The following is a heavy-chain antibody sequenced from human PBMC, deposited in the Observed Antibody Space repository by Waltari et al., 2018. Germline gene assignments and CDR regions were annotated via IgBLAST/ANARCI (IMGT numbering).Heavy chain of an antibody. J-gene: IGHJ4*02. CDR1: GLTFRTYW. Sequence: EVQLVESGGGLVAPGGCLSLSCAAFGLTFRTYWMQRVRQAPGKGLEWVSRMNIDGTHIGYADSVKGRFTISRDNAKNTLYLQMSSLRAEDTALYYCARENWILDYWGRGTLVTVSS. CDR3: ARENWILDY. CDR2: MNIDGTHI. V-gene: IGHV3-74*01. D-gene: IGHD2-2*03.